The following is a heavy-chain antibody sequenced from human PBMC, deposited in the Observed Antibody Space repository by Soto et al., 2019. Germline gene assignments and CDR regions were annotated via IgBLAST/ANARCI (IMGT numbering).Heavy chain of an antibody. Sequence: SQTLSLTCAITGDSVSTNGVAWNWIRQSPSRGLEWLGRTYYRSKWSNDYAASVKSRININPDTSRNQFSLHLNSVTPEDTAVYYCARGRDSSFDYWGQGTLVTVSS. J-gene: IGHJ4*02. CDR3: ARGRDSSFDY. CDR2: TYYRSKWSN. V-gene: IGHV6-1*01. CDR1: GDSVSTNGVA. D-gene: IGHD6-13*01.